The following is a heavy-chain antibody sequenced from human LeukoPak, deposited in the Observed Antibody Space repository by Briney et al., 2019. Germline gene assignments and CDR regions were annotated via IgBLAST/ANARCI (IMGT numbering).Heavy chain of an antibody. CDR2: ISYDGSNK. Sequence: PGGSLRLSCAATGFTFSSYGMHWVRQAPGKGLEWVAVISYDGSNKYYADSVKGRFTISRDNSKNTLYLQMNSLRAEDTAVYYCAKGRIVVVPADDFDYWGQGTLVTVSS. D-gene: IGHD2-2*01. CDR3: AKGRIVVVPADDFDY. V-gene: IGHV3-30*18. CDR1: GFTFSSYG. J-gene: IGHJ4*02.